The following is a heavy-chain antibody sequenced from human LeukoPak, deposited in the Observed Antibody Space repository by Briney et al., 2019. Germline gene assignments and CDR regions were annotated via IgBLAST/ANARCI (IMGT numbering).Heavy chain of an antibody. D-gene: IGHD6-6*01. CDR3: ARGGGSSSDYYYYYYMDV. CDR2: MYYSGST. J-gene: IGHJ6*03. CDR1: GGSISSYY. Sequence: PSESLSLTCTVSGGSISSYYWSWIRQPPGKGLERIGYMYYSGSTNYNPSLKSRVTISVDMSKNQVSLKLNSVTPEDTAVYYCARGGGSSSDYYYYYYMDVWGKGTTVTVSS. V-gene: IGHV4-59*12.